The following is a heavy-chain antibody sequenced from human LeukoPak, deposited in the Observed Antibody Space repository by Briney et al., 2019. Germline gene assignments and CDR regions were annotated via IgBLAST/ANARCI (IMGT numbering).Heavy chain of an antibody. D-gene: IGHD3-3*01. CDR1: GFTFNSYS. Sequence: GGSLRLSCAASGFTFNSYSMNWVRQAPGKGLEWVSYISSRGSAIYYADSVKGRFTISRDNAKNSLYLQMNSLRDEDTAVYYCARDQYYAFDYWGQGTLVTVSS. V-gene: IGHV3-48*02. J-gene: IGHJ4*02. CDR2: ISSRGSAI. CDR3: ARDQYYAFDY.